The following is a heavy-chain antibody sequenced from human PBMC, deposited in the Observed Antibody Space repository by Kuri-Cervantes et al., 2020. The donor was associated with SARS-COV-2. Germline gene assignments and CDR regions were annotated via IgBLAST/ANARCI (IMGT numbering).Heavy chain of an antibody. J-gene: IGHJ4*02. V-gene: IGHV3-64*04. D-gene: IGHD3-16*01. CDR3: ARDLGVAPDF. Sequence: GESLKISCAASGFTFSNYAMNWVRQDPGKGLEYVSAISIDGSEIFYADSVRGRFTISRDNAKNTLYLLMSSLRVEDTAMYYCARDLGVAPDFWGQGTQVTVSS. CDR1: GFTFSNYA. CDR2: ISIDGSEI.